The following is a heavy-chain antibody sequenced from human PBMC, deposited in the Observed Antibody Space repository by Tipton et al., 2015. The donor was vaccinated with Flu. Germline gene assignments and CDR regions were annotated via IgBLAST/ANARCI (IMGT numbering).Heavy chain of an antibody. Sequence: SLRLSCAASGFTFSSHWMSWVRQAPGKGLQWVADIKEDGSEKNYVDSVKGRITISRDNAKNSLYLQINSLRAEDTALYFCARHKVAIVGFDSWGQGTLVTVSS. J-gene: IGHJ4*02. CDR1: GFTFSSHW. D-gene: IGHD5-12*01. CDR3: ARHKVAIVGFDS. CDR2: IKEDGSEK. V-gene: IGHV3-7*01.